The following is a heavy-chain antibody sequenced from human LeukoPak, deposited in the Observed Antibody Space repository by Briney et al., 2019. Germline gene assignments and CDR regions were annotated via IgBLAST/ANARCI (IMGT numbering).Heavy chain of an antibody. Sequence: GGSLRLSCSASGFTFSSYSMHWVRQAPGKGLEYVSGFSSIGGSTYYADSVKGRFTISGDNSKNTLYLQMSSLRAEDTAVYYRVKGYCSGTSCYVWNYFDYWGQGTLVTVSS. V-gene: IGHV3-64D*06. D-gene: IGHD2-2*01. CDR3: VKGYCSGTSCYVWNYFDY. CDR2: FSSIGGST. CDR1: GFTFSSYS. J-gene: IGHJ4*02.